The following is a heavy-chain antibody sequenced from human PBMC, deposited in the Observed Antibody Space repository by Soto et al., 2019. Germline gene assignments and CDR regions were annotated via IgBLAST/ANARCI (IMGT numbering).Heavy chain of an antibody. V-gene: IGHV3-15*07. CDR3: TTDRYYYDSSGFYYYYYGMDV. Sequence: GGSLRLSCAASGFTFSNAWMNWVRQAPGKGLEWVGRIKSKTDGGTTDYAAPVKGRFTISRDDSKNTLYLQMNSLKTEDTAVYYCTTDRYYYDSSGFYYYYYGMDVWGQGTTVTVSS. D-gene: IGHD3-22*01. CDR1: GFTFSNAW. J-gene: IGHJ6*02. CDR2: IKSKTDGGTT.